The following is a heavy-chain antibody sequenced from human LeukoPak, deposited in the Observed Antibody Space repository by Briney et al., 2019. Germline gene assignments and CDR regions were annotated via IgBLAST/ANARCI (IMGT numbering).Heavy chain of an antibody. CDR2: IIPILGIA. CDR1: GGTFSSYA. Sequence: SVKVSCEASGGTFSSYAISWVRQAPGQGLEWMGRIIPILGIANYAQKFQGRVTITADKSTSTAYMELSSLRSEDTAVYYCASTWVDTAMVTAFDYWGQGTLVTVSS. J-gene: IGHJ4*02. CDR3: ASTWVDTAMVTAFDY. D-gene: IGHD5-18*01. V-gene: IGHV1-69*04.